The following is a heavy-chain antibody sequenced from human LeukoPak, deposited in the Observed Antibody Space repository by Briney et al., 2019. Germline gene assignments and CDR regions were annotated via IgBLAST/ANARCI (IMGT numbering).Heavy chain of an antibody. D-gene: IGHD3-16*02. CDR1: GFTFSSYS. Sequence: GGSLRLSCAASGFTFSSYSMNWVRQAPGKGLEWVSYISSSGSTIYYADSVKGRFTISRDNAKNSLYLQMNSLRAEDTAVYYCARAPGGDYVWGSYRPNGGIDYWGQGTLVTVSS. V-gene: IGHV3-48*04. CDR2: ISSSGSTI. J-gene: IGHJ4*02. CDR3: ARAPGGDYVWGSYRPNGGIDY.